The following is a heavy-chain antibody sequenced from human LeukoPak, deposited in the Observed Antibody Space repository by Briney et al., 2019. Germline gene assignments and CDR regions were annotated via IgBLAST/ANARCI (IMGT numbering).Heavy chain of an antibody. Sequence: SETLSLTCAAYGGSFSGYYWSWIRQPPGKGLEWIGEINHSGSTNYNPSLKSRVTISVDTSKNQFSLKLSSVTAADTAVYYCARAGGRYYDFWSGYRNWFDPWGQGTLVTVSS. CDR3: ARAGGRYYDFWSGYRNWFDP. D-gene: IGHD3-3*01. CDR2: INHSGST. V-gene: IGHV4-34*01. J-gene: IGHJ5*02. CDR1: GGSFSGYY.